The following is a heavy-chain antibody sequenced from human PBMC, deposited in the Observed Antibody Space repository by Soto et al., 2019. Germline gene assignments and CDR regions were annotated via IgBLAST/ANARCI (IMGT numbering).Heavy chain of an antibody. CDR1: GGSFSGYY. Sequence: SETLSLTCAVYGGSFSGYYWSWIRQPPGKGLEWIGEINHSGSTNYNPSLKSRVTISVDTSKNQFSLKLSSVTAADTAVYYCARGEIVVVVAATSYYYYMDVWGKGTTVTVSS. CDR3: ARGEIVVVVAATSYYYYMDV. D-gene: IGHD2-15*01. V-gene: IGHV4-34*01. J-gene: IGHJ6*03. CDR2: INHSGST.